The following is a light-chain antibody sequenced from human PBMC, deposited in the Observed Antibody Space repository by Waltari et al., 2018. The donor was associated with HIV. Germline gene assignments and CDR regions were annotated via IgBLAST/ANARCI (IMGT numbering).Light chain of an antibody. Sequence: DLTQPPSVSVPPGQTATITCTGDALTKQYGYWYQKTAGQAPVLLINKDSERLSGIPERVSGSSSGTSLTLTINGVRAEEEAEYYCQSADSSGVDFVVFGGGTKLTVL. CDR3: QSADSSGVDFVV. J-gene: IGLJ2*01. CDR2: KDS. V-gene: IGLV3-25*02. CDR1: ALTKQY.